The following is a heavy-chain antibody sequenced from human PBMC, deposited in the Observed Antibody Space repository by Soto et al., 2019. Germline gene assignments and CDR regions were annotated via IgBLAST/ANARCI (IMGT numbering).Heavy chain of an antibody. CDR2: ISSSSSYI. CDR1: GFTFSSYS. D-gene: IGHD4-17*01. Sequence: EVQLVESGGGLVKPGGSLRLSCAASGFTFSSYSMNWVRQAPGKGLEWVSSISSSSSYIYYADSVKGRFTISRDNAKNSLYLQMNSLRAVDTAVYYCARDSPPPNYGGYYYYGMDVWGQGTTVTVSS. J-gene: IGHJ6*02. V-gene: IGHV3-21*01. CDR3: ARDSPPPNYGGYYYYGMDV.